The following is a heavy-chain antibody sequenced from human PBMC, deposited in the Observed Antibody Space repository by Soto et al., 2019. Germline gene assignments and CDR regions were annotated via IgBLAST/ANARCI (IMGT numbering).Heavy chain of an antibody. J-gene: IGHJ6*02. CDR1: GFTFSSYG. D-gene: IGHD6-19*01. Sequence: AGGSLRLSCAASGFTFSSYGMHWVRQAPGKGLEWVAVISYDGSSKYYADSVKGRFTISRDNSKNTLYLQMNSLRAEDTAVYYCAKDIAVAGTYYYYGMDVWGQGTTVTVSS. CDR3: AKDIAVAGTYYYYGMDV. V-gene: IGHV3-30*18. CDR2: ISYDGSSK.